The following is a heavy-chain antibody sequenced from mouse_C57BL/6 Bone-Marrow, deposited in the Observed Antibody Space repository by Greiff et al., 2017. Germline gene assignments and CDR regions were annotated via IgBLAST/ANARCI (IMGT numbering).Heavy chain of an antibody. J-gene: IGHJ2*01. CDR2: INPSSGYT. Sequence: VQLQQSGAELARPGASVKMSCKASGYTFTSYTMHWVKQRPGQGLEWIGYINPSSGYTKYNQKFKDKATLTADKSSSTAYMQLSSLTSEDSAVYYCARLDGYPFDYWGHGTTLTGSS. D-gene: IGHD2-3*01. CDR1: GYTFTSYT. CDR3: ARLDGYPFDY. V-gene: IGHV1-4*01.